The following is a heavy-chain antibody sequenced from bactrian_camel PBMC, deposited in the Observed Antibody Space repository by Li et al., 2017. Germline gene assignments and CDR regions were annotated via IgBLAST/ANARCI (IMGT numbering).Heavy chain of an antibody. CDR2: IYADGSRT. J-gene: IGHJ4*01. V-gene: IGHV3-2*01. Sequence: QLVESGGGEVQPGGSLRLTCVASGFTFSEYYMSWVRQAPGKDLEWLVSIYADGSRTDYRSSVKGRFAASRDNTKNMLYLQMNNLKPEDSGVYYCGTTVDYTGHKGQGTQVTVS. CDR1: GFTFSEYY. D-gene: IGHD2*01.